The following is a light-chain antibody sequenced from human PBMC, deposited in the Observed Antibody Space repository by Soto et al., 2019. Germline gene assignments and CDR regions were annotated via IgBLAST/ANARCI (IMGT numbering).Light chain of an antibody. CDR3: SSYTSSSTLDV. Sequence: QSVLTQLRSVSGSPGQSITISCTGTSSDVGGYNYGSWYQQHPGKAPKLMIYEVSNRPSGVSNRFSGSKSGNTASLTISGLQAEDEADYYCSSYTSSSTLDVFGTGTKVTVL. CDR2: EVS. CDR1: SSDVGGYNY. V-gene: IGLV2-14*01. J-gene: IGLJ1*01.